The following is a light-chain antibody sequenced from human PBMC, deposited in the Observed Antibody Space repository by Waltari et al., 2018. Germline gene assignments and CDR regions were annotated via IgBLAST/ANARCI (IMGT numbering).Light chain of an antibody. Sequence: QSAPPQPPSASGSPGPSVTISCTGTSRYFGDYNFFPWYQQHPGKAPKLMIYEVSKRPSGVPDRFSGSKSGYTASLTVSGLQAEDEAEYYCSSYGGRNNLIFGGGTKLTVL. CDR1: SRYFGDYNF. V-gene: IGLV2-8*01. CDR3: SSYGGRNNLI. J-gene: IGLJ2*01. CDR2: EVS.